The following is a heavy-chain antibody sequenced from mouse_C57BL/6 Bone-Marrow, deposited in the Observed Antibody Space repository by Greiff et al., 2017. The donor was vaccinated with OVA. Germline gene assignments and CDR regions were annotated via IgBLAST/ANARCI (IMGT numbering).Heavy chain of an antibody. CDR1: GYTFTSYW. D-gene: IGHD2-3*01. Sequence: VQLQQPGAELVMPGASVKLSCKASGYTFTSYWMHWVKQRPGQVLEWIGEIDPSDSYTNYNQKFKGKSTLTVDKSSSTAYMQLSSLTSEDSAVYYCARGGYYRAWFAYWGQGTLVTVSA. V-gene: IGHV1-69*01. CDR2: IDPSDSYT. J-gene: IGHJ3*01. CDR3: ARGGYYRAWFAY.